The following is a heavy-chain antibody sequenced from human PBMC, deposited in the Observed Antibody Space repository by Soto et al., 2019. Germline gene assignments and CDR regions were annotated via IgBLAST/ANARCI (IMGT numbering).Heavy chain of an antibody. J-gene: IGHJ6*02. CDR2: LYHSGTT. Sequence: QLQLQESGSGLVKPSETLSLTCAVSGGSINSGEYSWSWIRQPPGKGLEWIAYLYHSGTTYYNPSLKSRVSMSLDTYKNQFSLRLSSVTAADTAVYYCARAALRLSNGMDVWGQGTTVTVSS. V-gene: IGHV4-30-2*01. CDR1: GGSINSGEYS. CDR3: ARAALRLSNGMDV. D-gene: IGHD5-12*01.